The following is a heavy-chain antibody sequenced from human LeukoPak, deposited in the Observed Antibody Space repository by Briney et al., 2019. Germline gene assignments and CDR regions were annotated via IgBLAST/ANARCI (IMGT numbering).Heavy chain of an antibody. V-gene: IGHV3-23*01. CDR2: ISGGGGNT. D-gene: IGHD6-19*01. CDR1: GFTFSSYA. J-gene: IGHJ4*02. Sequence: HPGGSLRLSCAASGFTFSSYAMSWVRQAPGKGLEWVSSISGGGGNTYYADSVKGRFTISRDNSKNTLYLQMNSPRAEDTAVYYCARDGLYSSSFDYWGQGTLVTVSS. CDR3: ARDGLYSSSFDY.